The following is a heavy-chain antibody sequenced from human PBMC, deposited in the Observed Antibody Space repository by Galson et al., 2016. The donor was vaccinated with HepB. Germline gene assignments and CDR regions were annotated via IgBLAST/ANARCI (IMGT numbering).Heavy chain of an antibody. CDR3: ARESAPRQTFEWQRMNGMDV. J-gene: IGHJ6*02. V-gene: IGHV1-18*01. Sequence: SVKVSCKASGYSFASHGITWVRQAPGQGLEWMGWISTSSNNAIYAQRVQGRVTLTTDTSTTTAYFEMGSLRADHTAVYYCARESAPRQTFEWQRMNGMDVWGRGTTVIVSS. D-gene: IGHD3-3*01. CDR2: ISTSSNNA. CDR1: GYSFASHG.